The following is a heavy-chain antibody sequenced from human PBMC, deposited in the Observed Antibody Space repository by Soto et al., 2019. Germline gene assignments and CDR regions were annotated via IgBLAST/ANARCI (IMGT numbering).Heavy chain of an antibody. D-gene: IGHD3-10*01. CDR2: ISGSGGST. V-gene: IGHV3-23*01. CDR1: GFTFSSYA. CDR3: ANGDYYGSGSHDY. Sequence: EVQLLESGGGLVQPGGSLRLSCAASGFTFSSYAMSWVRQAPGKGLEWVSAISGSGGSTYYADSVKGRFTISRHNSKNTLYLQMNSLRAEDTAVYYCANGDYYGSGSHDYWGQGTLVTVSS. J-gene: IGHJ4*02.